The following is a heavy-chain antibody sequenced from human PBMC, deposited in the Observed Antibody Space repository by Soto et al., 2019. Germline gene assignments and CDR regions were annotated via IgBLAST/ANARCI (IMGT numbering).Heavy chain of an antibody. V-gene: IGHV4-34*01. CDR1: GGSFSGYY. CDR2: INHSGST. Sequence: SETLSLTCAVYGGSFSGYYWSWIRQPPGKGLEWIGEINHSGSTNYNPSLKSRVTISVDTSKNQFSLKLSSVTAADTAVYYCARGKSLYYYYYYGMDVWGQGTTVTVSS. J-gene: IGHJ6*02. CDR3: ARGKSLYYYYYYGMDV.